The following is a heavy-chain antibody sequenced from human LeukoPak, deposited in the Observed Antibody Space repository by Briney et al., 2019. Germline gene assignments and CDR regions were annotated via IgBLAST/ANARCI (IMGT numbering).Heavy chain of an antibody. Sequence: GGSLRLSCAASGFAFRTYGMHWVRQVPGKGLMWVSRIGTDGSTTTYADSVRGRFTISRDNAKNTLSLQMNSLRGEDTAVYYCARETLINVDAFDIWGQGTMVTVSS. J-gene: IGHJ3*02. D-gene: IGHD3-16*01. CDR3: ARETLINVDAFDI. CDR1: GFAFRTYG. V-gene: IGHV3-74*01. CDR2: IGTDGSTT.